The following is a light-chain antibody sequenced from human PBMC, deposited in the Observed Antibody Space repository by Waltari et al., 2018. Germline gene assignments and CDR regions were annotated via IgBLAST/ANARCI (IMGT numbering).Light chain of an antibody. CDR2: GKT. CDR1: SLRDYY. Sequence: SSELTQDPAVSVALGQTVRITCPGASLRDYYATWYPQNPGQAPLLVMYGKTNRPSGIPDRFTGSYSGHTASLTITGAEAEDEADYYCNSRDSNGNPFVFGPATKVTVL. V-gene: IGLV3-19*01. CDR3: NSRDSNGNPFV. J-gene: IGLJ1*01.